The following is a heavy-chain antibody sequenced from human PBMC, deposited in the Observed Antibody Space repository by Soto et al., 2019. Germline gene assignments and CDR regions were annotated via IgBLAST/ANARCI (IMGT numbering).Heavy chain of an antibody. CDR3: ARGPRYYDSSGYYYVY. Sequence: QFQLVQSGAEVKKPGASVKVACKASGYTFTSYGISWVRQAPGQGLEWMGWISAYNGNTNYAQKLQGRVTLTTDTSTSTAYMELRRLRSDDTAVYYCARGPRYYDSSGYYYVYCGQGTLVTVA. D-gene: IGHD3-22*01. CDR1: GYTFTSYG. V-gene: IGHV1-18*01. J-gene: IGHJ4*02. CDR2: ISAYNGNT.